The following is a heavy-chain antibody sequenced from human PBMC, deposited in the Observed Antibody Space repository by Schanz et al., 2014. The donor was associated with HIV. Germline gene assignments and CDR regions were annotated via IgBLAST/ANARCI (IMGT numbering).Heavy chain of an antibody. Sequence: QVQLVESGGDLVKPGGSLRLSCTASGFSFSDYHMGWIRQAPGKGLEWVSSLSGSGSNIYYADSVKGRFTISRDNGKNSLLLQMNSLRAEDTAVYYCARLRGFLWFGDHPYSFDYWGQGTLVTVSS. V-gene: IGHV3-11*01. CDR2: LSGSGSNI. CDR3: ARLRGFLWFGDHPYSFDY. CDR1: GFSFSDYH. J-gene: IGHJ4*02. D-gene: IGHD3-10*01.